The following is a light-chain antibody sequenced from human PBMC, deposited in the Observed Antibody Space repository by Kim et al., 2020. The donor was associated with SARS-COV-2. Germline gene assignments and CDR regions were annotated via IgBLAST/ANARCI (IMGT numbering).Light chain of an antibody. Sequence: SSELTQDPAVSVALGQTVTITCQGDSLRDYFVSWYQQKPGQAPVHVLYDKDSRPSGIPDRFSGSRSGTTASLTITGAQAEDEGDYYCHSRDTYNNHAVFGGGTQLTVL. CDR1: SLRDYF. CDR3: HSRDTYNNHAV. CDR2: DKD. J-gene: IGLJ2*01. V-gene: IGLV3-19*01.